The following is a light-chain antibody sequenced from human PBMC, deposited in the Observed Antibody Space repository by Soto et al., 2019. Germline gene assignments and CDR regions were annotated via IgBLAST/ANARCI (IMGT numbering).Light chain of an antibody. J-gene: IGKJ2*01. V-gene: IGKV1-39*01. CDR2: SAS. CDR1: QNINNY. CDR3: QQSYSTPFT. Sequence: DIQMTQSPSSLSASVGDRVTISCLASQNINNYLNWYQQKPGKGPKLLTHSASSLQSGVPSRFSGSGSGTYFTLTISSLQPEDFATYYCQQSYSTPFTFGQGTKVDIK.